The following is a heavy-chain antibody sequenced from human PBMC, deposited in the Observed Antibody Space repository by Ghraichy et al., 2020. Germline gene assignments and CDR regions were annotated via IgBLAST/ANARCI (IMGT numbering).Heavy chain of an antibody. V-gene: IGHV4-31*03. CDR2: IYYSGTS. CDR3: ARDHHSSYYFDT. D-gene: IGHD1-14*01. CDR1: GVSIRAGGYY. J-gene: IGHJ4*02. Sequence: SETLSLTCNVYGVSIRAGGYYWSWIRRLPGKGLEWIGYIYYSGTSYYNPSLKSRLTISVDPYKTQISLKLSSVTAADTAVYYCARDHHSSYYFDTWGQGTLVTVSS.